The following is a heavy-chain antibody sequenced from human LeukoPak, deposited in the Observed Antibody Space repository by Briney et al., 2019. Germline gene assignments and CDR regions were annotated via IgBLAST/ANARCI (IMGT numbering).Heavy chain of an antibody. CDR1: GDSISSYY. V-gene: IGHV4-4*07. CDR3: ARKALPGNWFDP. J-gene: IGHJ5*02. CDR2: IYASGST. Sequence: SETLSLTCTVSGDSISSYYWSWIRQPAGKGLEWIGRIYASGSTNYNPSLKSRVTMSLDTSKNQFSLNLSSVTAADTAAYYCARKALPGNWFDPWGQGTLVTVSS.